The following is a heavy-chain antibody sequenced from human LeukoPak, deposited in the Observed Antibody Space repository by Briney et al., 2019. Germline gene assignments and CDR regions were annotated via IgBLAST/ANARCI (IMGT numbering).Heavy chain of an antibody. J-gene: IGHJ5*02. D-gene: IGHD3-22*01. Sequence: SETLSLTCTVSGYSISSGYYWGWIRQPPGKVLEWIGSIYHSGSTYYNPSLKSRVTISVDTSKNQFSLKLSSVTAADTAVYYCARDNYYDSSGLKNWFDPWGQGTLVTVSS. CDR2: IYHSGST. CDR1: GYSISSGYY. CDR3: ARDNYYDSSGLKNWFDP. V-gene: IGHV4-38-2*02.